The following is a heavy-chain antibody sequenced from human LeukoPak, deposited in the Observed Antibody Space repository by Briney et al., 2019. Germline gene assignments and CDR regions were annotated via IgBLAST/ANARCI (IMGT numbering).Heavy chain of an antibody. V-gene: IGHV3-74*01. D-gene: IGHD3-10*01. CDR1: GFTFSNYW. J-gene: IGHJ4*02. CDR2: INSDGINT. CDR3: ARGGYYGLDSPFDY. Sequence: GGSLRLSCAASGFTFSNYWMHWVRQAPGKGLVWVSRINSDGINTSYADSVKGRFTISRDNSKNTLYLQMNSLRAEDTAVYYCARGGYYGLDSPFDYWGQGTLVTVSS.